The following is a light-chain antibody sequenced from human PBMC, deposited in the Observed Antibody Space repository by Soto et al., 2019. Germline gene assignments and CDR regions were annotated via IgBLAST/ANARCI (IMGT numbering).Light chain of an antibody. CDR2: TNT. CDR3: QSYDITLSGYV. J-gene: IGLJ1*01. CDR1: SSNIGAGYD. Sequence: QSVLTQPPSLSGAPGQRVTISCTGSSSNIGAGYDVHWYQRLAGTAPKLLIYTNTNRPSGVPDRFSGSKSGPSASLAITGLQVDDEADYYCQSYDITLSGYVFGAGTKVTVL. V-gene: IGLV1-40*01.